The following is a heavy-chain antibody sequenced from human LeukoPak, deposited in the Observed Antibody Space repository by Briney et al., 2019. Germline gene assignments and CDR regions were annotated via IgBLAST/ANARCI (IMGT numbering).Heavy chain of an antibody. CDR3: ARIRGGY. CDR1: GFTFSNLW. J-gene: IGHJ4*02. V-gene: IGHV3-7*01. Sequence: GGSLRLSCVASGFTFSNLWMHWVRQAPGKGLEWLANIKEDGSAKHYPDSVKGRFTISRDNAKNSLYLQMDSLRAEDTAIYYCARIRGGYWGQGTLVTVSS. CDR2: IKEDGSAK. D-gene: IGHD3-10*01.